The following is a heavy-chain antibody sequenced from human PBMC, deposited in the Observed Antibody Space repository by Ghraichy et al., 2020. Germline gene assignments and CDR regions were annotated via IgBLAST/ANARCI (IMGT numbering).Heavy chain of an antibody. Sequence: SETLSLTCAVYGGSFSGYYWSWIRQPPGKGLEWIGEINHSGSTNYNPSLKSRVTISVDTSKNQFSLKLSSVTAADTAVYYCARGRVVVARTKTPPGRGFDYWGQGTLVTVSS. CDR2: INHSGST. CDR1: GGSFSGYY. CDR3: ARGRVVVARTKTPPGRGFDY. V-gene: IGHV4-34*01. J-gene: IGHJ4*02. D-gene: IGHD2-15*01.